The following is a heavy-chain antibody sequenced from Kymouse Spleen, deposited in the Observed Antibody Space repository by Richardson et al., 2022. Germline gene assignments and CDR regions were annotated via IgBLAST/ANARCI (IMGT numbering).Heavy chain of an antibody. CDR2: ISYDGSNK. Sequence: QVQLVESGGGVVQPGRSLRLSCAASGFTFSSYGMHWVRQAPGKGLEWVAVISYDGSNKYYADSVKGRFTISRDNSKNTLYLQMNSLRAEDTAVYYCAKDLEQQWGYFDYWGQGTLVTVSS. D-gene: IGHD6-13*01,IGHD6-19*01. J-gene: IGHJ4*02. CDR1: GFTFSSYG. V-gene: IGHV3-30*18. CDR3: AKDLEQQWGYFDY.